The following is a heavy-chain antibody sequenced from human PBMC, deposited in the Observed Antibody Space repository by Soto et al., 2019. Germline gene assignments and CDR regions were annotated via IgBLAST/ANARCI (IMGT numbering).Heavy chain of an antibody. CDR2: ISYDGSNK. Sequence: GESLRLSCAAAGFTFSSYSMHRVRQAAGRGLEWVAVISYDGSNKYYADSVTGRFTISRDNSKNTLYLQMNSLRAEDTAVYYCARDPIHADSNYRWFHFFDYWGQGTLVTVSS. D-gene: IGHD4-4*01. V-gene: IGHV3-30-3*01. J-gene: IGHJ4*02. CDR1: GFTFSSYS. CDR3: ARDPIHADSNYRWFHFFDY.